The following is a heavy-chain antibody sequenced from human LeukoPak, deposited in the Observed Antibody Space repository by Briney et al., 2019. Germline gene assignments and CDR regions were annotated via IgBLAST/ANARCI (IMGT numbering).Heavy chain of an antibody. Sequence: ETLSLTCTVSGGSISSSSYYWGWIRQPPGKGLEWVSAISGSGGSTYYADSVKGRFTISRDNSKNTLYLQMNSLRAEDTAVYYCAKDLGHLSTYYYDSSGYYWGQGTLVTVSS. CDR1: GGSISSSSYY. CDR3: AKDLGHLSTYYYDSSGYY. CDR2: ISGSGGST. D-gene: IGHD3-22*01. V-gene: IGHV3-23*01. J-gene: IGHJ4*02.